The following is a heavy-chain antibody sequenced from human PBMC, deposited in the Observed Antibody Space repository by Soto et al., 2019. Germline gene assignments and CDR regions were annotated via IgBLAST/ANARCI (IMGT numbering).Heavy chain of an antibody. CDR1: GYTFTSYA. V-gene: IGHV1-3*01. CDR3: ARDSYDILTHYYYGMDV. Sequence: GASVKVSCKASGYTFTSYAMHWVRQAPGQRLEWMGWINAGNGNTKYSQKFQGRVTITRDTSASTAYMELSSLRSEDTAVYYCARDSYDILTHYYYGMDVWGQGTKVTVSS. D-gene: IGHD3-9*01. J-gene: IGHJ6*02. CDR2: INAGNGNT.